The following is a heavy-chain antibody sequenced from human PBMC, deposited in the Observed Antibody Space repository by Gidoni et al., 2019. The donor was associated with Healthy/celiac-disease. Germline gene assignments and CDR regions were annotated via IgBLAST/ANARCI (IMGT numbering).Heavy chain of an antibody. V-gene: IGHV3-9*01. J-gene: IGHJ3*02. CDR3: AKDLYSSSWEGAFDI. Sequence: EVQVVESGGGLVQPGRSLRLSCAASGFPFADYAMHWVRQAPGKGLEWVSGISWHSAIIGYADSVKGRFTISRDNAKNSLSLQMNSLRAEDTALYYCAKDLYSSSWEGAFDIWGQGTMVTVSS. CDR1: GFPFADYA. D-gene: IGHD6-13*01. CDR2: ISWHSAII.